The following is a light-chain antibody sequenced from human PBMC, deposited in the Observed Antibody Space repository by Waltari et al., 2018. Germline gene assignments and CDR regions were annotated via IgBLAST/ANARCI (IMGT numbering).Light chain of an antibody. Sequence: TCRASHGISNSLAWYQQKPGKAPKLLLYAASILESGVPSRFSGSGSGTDYTLTISSLQPEDFATYYCQQYYSTPLTFGGGTKVEIK. V-gene: IGKV1-NL1*01. CDR2: AAS. J-gene: IGKJ4*01. CDR3: QQYYSTPLT. CDR1: HGISNS.